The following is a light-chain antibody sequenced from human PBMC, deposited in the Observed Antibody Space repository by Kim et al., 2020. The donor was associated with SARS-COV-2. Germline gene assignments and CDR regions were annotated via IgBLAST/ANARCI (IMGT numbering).Light chain of an antibody. CDR3: QQYTNWPPEYT. CDR2: AAS. J-gene: IGKJ2*01. CDR1: QSVRSN. V-gene: IGKV3-15*01. Sequence: EIVMTQSPATLSVSPGERATLSCRASQSVRSNLAWYQQKPSQAPRLIIYAASTRATGIPTRFSGSGSGTEFTLTISSLQSEDFAVYYCQQYTNWPPEYTIGQRTKLEI.